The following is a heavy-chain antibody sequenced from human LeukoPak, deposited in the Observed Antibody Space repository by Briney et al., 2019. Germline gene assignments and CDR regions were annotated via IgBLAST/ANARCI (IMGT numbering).Heavy chain of an antibody. Sequence: GGSLRLSCAASGFTFSSYSMNWVRQAPGKGLEWVSSISSSSSYIYYADSVKGRFTISRDNAKNSLYLQMNSLRAEDTAVYYCARDRESITMVRGVIPGDYWGQGTLVTVSS. D-gene: IGHD3-10*01. CDR1: GFTFSSYS. V-gene: IGHV3-21*01. CDR3: ARDRESITMVRGVIPGDY. J-gene: IGHJ4*02. CDR2: ISSSSSYI.